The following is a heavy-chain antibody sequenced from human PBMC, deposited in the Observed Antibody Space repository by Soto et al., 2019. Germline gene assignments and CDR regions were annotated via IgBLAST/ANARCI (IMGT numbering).Heavy chain of an antibody. D-gene: IGHD4-17*01. J-gene: IGHJ4*02. V-gene: IGHV3-30*03. CDR2: ISDDGSTL. CDR3: ARDPPDGDYFFDY. CDR1: GFTFRTYG. Sequence: QVQLVESGGGFVQPGKSLRLSCAVSGFTFRTYGMHWVRQAPRKGLEWLAFISDDGSTLYYADSLKGRFTISRDNSKNMLHLQMTSLSVEDTAVYYCARDPPDGDYFFDYWGQGTLVTVSS.